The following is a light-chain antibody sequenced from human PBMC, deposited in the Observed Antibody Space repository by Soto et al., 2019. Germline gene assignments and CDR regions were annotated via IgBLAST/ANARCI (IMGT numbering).Light chain of an antibody. CDR3: QKYNSAPTWT. CDR1: EGITNY. Sequence: DIQMTQSPSSLSASVGDRVTITCRAREGITNYLAWYQQKPGKAPKLLIYASSTLQSGAPSRFSGSGSGTDFTLTISSLQPEDVATYYCQKYNSAPTWTFGQGTKVEVK. V-gene: IGKV1-27*01. J-gene: IGKJ1*01. CDR2: ASS.